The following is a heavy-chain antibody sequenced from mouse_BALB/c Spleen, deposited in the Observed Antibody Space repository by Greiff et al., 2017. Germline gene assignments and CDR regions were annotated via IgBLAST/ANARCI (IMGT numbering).Heavy chain of an antibody. CDR1: GFSFTSYG. CDR3: ARDDNDAGAMDY. Sequence: EVHLVESGADLVKPGGSLKLSCAASGFSFTSYGMSWVRQTPGKRLEWIATISSGGSYTYYPDSVKGRSTITRDNAKNTLYLQMSSLKSEDTAMYYCARDDNDAGAMDYWGQGTSVTVSS. D-gene: IGHD2-4*01. V-gene: IGHV5-6*01. J-gene: IGHJ4*01. CDR2: ISSGGSYT.